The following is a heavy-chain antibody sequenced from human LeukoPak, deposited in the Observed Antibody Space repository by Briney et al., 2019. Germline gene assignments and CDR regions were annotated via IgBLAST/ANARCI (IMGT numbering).Heavy chain of an antibody. CDR3: AKFFRYRIATSDYFDY. Sequence: AGGSLRLSCAASVFTLSSYLMSEVRPAPGKGLEWDSALIGSGGSTYDADYVKGRFTITRDNSKNTLYLQMNSVRADDTAVYYCAKFFRYRIATSDYFDYWGQGTLVTVSS. J-gene: IGHJ4*02. CDR1: VFTLSSYL. CDR2: LIGSGGST. D-gene: IGHD6-13*01. V-gene: IGHV3-23*01.